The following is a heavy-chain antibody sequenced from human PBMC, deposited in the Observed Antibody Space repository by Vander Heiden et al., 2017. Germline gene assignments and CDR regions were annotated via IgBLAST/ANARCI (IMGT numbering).Heavy chain of an antibody. V-gene: IGHV3-33*01. D-gene: IGHD1-26*01. CDR1: GFPFSPNG. CDR3: ARDLGAGRYFDY. CDR2: IGHDGSFK. Sequence: QVQLVESGGGVVQTGGSLSLSCAASGFPFSPNGMHWVRQAPGKGVEWVEVIGHDGSFKAYADSVKGRFTISRDNSKNTLYLQMTSLRAEDTAVYYCARDLGAGRYFDYWGQGSLVTVSS. J-gene: IGHJ4*02.